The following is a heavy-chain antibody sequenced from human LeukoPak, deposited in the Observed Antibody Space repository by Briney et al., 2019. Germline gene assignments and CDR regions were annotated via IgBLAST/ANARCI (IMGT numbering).Heavy chain of an antibody. CDR3: AAYGTMVRGGRFAAFDI. CDR1: GFTFSSYG. CDR2: ISSSSATI. V-gene: IGHV3-48*04. Sequence: GGSLRLSCAASGFTFSSYGMTWVRQAPGKGLEWVSYISSSSATIYYADSVKGRFTISRDNAKNSLYLQMNSLRAEDTAVYYCAAYGTMVRGGRFAAFDIWGRGTMVTVSS. D-gene: IGHD3-10*01. J-gene: IGHJ3*02.